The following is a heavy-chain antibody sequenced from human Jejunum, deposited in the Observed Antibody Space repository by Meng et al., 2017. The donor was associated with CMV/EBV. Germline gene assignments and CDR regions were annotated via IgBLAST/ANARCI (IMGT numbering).Heavy chain of an antibody. V-gene: IGHV4-30-4*01. Sequence: GYSITSGDHYWSWIRQPPGKGLEWIGYIYYSGNTYYKPSLKSRVAMSVDTSKNQFSLKLSSVTAADTAVYYCARGYCSVDNCYNFDYWGQGTLVTVSS. CDR1: GYSITSGDHY. CDR2: IYYSGNT. J-gene: IGHJ4*02. CDR3: ARGYCSVDNCYNFDY. D-gene: IGHD2-15*01.